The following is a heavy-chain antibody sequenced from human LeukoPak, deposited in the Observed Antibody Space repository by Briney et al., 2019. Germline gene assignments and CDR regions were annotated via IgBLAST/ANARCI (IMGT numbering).Heavy chain of an antibody. CDR3: ARDRGVAVHLDY. V-gene: IGHV3-74*01. J-gene: IGHJ4*02. CDR1: GFTFSSNW. D-gene: IGHD5-12*01. Sequence: PGGSLRLSCAASGFTFSSNWMHWVRQAPGKGLVWVSRINGDGSTINYADSVKGRFTISRDNAKNTLYLQMNSLRAEDTAVYYCARDRGVAVHLDYWGQGTLVTVSS. CDR2: INGDGSTI.